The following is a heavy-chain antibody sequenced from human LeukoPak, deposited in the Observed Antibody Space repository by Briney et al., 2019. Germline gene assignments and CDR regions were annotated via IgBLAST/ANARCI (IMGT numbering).Heavy chain of an antibody. CDR1: GFPFSSYA. D-gene: IGHD3-22*01. CDR3: AIMHRYYDGSGYWVQ. Sequence: PGGSLRLPCAASGFPFSSYAMSGVPQAPGRAVEGVSGIRTSGGSTSYADSVKGRFTISRNNPRNTLYMQMNSLRVEDTAVYYCAIMHRYYDGSGYWVQWGQGSLVTVSS. CDR2: IRTSGGST. V-gene: IGHV3-23*01. J-gene: IGHJ4*02.